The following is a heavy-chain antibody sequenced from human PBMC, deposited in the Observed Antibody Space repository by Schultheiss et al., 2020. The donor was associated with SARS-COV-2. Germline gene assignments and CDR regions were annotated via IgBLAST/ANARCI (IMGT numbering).Heavy chain of an antibody. CDR1: GGSISSYY. Sequence: SETLSLTCTVSGGSISSYYWSWIRQPPGKGLEWIGYIYYSGSTNYNPSLKSRVTISVDTSKNQFSLKLSSVTAADTAVYYCARDRPYYDSSGYYKNPYYYYGMDVWGQGTTVTVSS. J-gene: IGHJ6*02. CDR3: ARDRPYYDSSGYYKNPYYYYGMDV. V-gene: IGHV4-59*01. CDR2: IYYSGST. D-gene: IGHD3-22*01.